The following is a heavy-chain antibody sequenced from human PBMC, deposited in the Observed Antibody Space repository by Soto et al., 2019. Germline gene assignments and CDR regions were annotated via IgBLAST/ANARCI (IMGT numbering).Heavy chain of an antibody. CDR1: GGSFSGYY. CDR2: INHSGST. CDR3: ARGRWYFDL. J-gene: IGHJ2*01. Sequence: QVXXXQWGAGLLKPSETLSLTCAVYGGSFSGYYWSWIRQPPGKGLEWIGEINHSGSTNYNPSLKSRVTISVDTSKNQFSLKLSSVTAADTAVYYCARGRWYFDLWGRGTLVTVSS. V-gene: IGHV4-34*01.